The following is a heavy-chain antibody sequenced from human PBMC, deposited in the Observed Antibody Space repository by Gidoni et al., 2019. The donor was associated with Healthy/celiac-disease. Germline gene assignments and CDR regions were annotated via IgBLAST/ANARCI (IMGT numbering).Heavy chain of an antibody. D-gene: IGHD6-6*01. V-gene: IGHV3-9*01. CDR2: ISWNSVSI. CDR1: GFAFDDYA. CDR3: AKGQQLVYSNFDY. Sequence: EVQLVESGGGLVQPGRSLRLSCAASGFAFDDYAMHWVRQSPGKGLEWVSGISWNSVSIVYADSVKGRFTISRDNSKNSLYLQMNSLRAEDTALYYCAKGQQLVYSNFDYWGQGTLVTVFS. J-gene: IGHJ4*02.